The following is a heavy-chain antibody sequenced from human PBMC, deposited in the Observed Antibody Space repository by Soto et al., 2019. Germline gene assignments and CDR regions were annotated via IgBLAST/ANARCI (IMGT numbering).Heavy chain of an antibody. CDR1: GFAFSGSA. V-gene: IGHV3-73*01. D-gene: IGHD3-16*01. CDR2: IRSKGHNYAT. CDR3: TRDLFSYDYSGILWFDP. J-gene: IGHJ5*02. Sequence: SGGSLRLSCAASGFAFSGSAMYWVRQASGKGPEWVGRIRSKGHNYATEYAASVKGRFTISRDDSKNTAYPQMNSLQTEDTAVYYCTRDLFSYDYSGILWFDPWGQGTLVTVSS.